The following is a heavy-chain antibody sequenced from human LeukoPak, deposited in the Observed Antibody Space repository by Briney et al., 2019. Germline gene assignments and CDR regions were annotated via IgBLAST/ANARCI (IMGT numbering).Heavy chain of an antibody. J-gene: IGHJ6*03. Sequence: GGSLRLSCAASGFTFSSYTMHWVRQAPGKGLEWVAVISYDGSNKYYADSVKGRFTISRDNSKNTLYLQMNSLRAEDTAVYYCARDHVGFLEWEDYYYYMDVWGKGTTVTVSS. D-gene: IGHD3-3*02. CDR3: ARDHVGFLEWEDYYYYMDV. V-gene: IGHV3-30-3*01. CDR2: ISYDGSNK. CDR1: GFTFSSYT.